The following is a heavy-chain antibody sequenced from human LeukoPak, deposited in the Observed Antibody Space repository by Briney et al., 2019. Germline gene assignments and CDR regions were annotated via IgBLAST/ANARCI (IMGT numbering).Heavy chain of an antibody. Sequence: SETLSLTCAVYGGSFSGYYWSWIRQPPGKGLEWIGEINHSGSTNYNPSLKSRVTISVDTSKNQFSLKLSSVTAADTAVYYCARGYLLNWFDPWGQGTLVTASS. J-gene: IGHJ5*02. CDR3: ARGYLLNWFDP. CDR2: INHSGST. D-gene: IGHD1-26*01. V-gene: IGHV4-34*01. CDR1: GGSFSGYY.